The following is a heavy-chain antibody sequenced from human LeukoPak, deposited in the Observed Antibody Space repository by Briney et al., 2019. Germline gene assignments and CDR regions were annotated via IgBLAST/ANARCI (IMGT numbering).Heavy chain of an antibody. CDR3: AKGDYYDSSGASGY. J-gene: IGHJ4*02. CDR1: GFTLSSYA. Sequence: PGGSLRRSCAASGFTLSSYAMSWVRQGPGKGLEWVSAISVSGNTYHADSVKGRFTISRDSSKNTLYLQTNSLRAGDAAVYYCAKGDYYDSSGASGYWGQGTLVTVSS. D-gene: IGHD3-22*01. V-gene: IGHV3-23*01. CDR2: ISVSGNT.